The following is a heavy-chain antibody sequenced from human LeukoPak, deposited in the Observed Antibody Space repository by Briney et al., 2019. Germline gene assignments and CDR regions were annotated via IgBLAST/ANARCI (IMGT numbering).Heavy chain of an antibody. CDR3: ARDGYSGYDFED. CDR2: ISSSSSYI. D-gene: IGHD5-12*01. J-gene: IGHJ4*02. CDR1: GFTFSLFG. Sequence: GGSLRLSCSASGFTFSLFGMNWVRQAPGKGLEWVSSISSSSSYIYYADSVKGRFTISRDNAKNSLYLQMNSLRAEDTAVYYCARDGYSGYDFEDWGQGTLVTVSS. V-gene: IGHV3-21*01.